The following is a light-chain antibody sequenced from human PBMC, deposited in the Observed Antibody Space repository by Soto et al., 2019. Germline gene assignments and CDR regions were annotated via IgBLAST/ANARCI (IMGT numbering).Light chain of an antibody. CDR3: QQDYNLPIT. J-gene: IGKJ5*01. V-gene: IGKV3D-7*01. Sequence: EIVLTQSPGTLYLSPGERATLSCRASQSFSSNYLAWYQQKRGQAPRLLIYGASTRATGIPARFSGSGRGSGTDFTLTISSLQPEDFAVYYCQQDYNLPITFGQGTRLEI. CDR2: GAS. CDR1: QSFSSNY.